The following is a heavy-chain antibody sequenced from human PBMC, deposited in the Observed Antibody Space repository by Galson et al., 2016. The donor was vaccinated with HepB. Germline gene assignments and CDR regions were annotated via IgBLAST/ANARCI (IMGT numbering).Heavy chain of an antibody. J-gene: IGHJ6*02. Sequence: SLRLSCAASGFTFSSYGMHWVRQAPGKGLEWVALIWYDGRNKYYADSVKGRFTISRDNSKNTLYLQMNSLRAEDTAVYYCVRDRAARDTVYYYGMDVWGQGATVTVSS. D-gene: IGHD6-25*01. CDR3: VRDRAARDTVYYYGMDV. CDR2: IWYDGRNK. CDR1: GFTFSSYG. V-gene: IGHV3-33*08.